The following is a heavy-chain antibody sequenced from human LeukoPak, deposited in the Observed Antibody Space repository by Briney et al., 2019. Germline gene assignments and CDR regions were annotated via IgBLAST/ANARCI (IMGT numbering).Heavy chain of an antibody. D-gene: IGHD2-15*01. V-gene: IGHV4-30-2*01. J-gene: IGHJ4*02. CDR2: IYHSGST. CDR1: GGSISSGGYS. Sequence: PSQTLSLTCAVSGGSISSGGYSWRWIRQPPGTGLEWIGYIYHSGSTYYNPSLKSRVTISVDRSKNQFSLKLSSVTAADTAVYYCARAGPGYCSGGSCPPDYWGQGTLVTVSS. CDR3: ARAGPGYCSGGSCPPDY.